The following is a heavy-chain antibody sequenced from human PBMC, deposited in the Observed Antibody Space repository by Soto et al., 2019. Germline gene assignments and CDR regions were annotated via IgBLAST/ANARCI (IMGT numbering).Heavy chain of an antibody. J-gene: IGHJ4*02. Sequence: GGSLRLSCAASGFTFSSYWMHWVRQAPGKGLVWVSRINSDGSSTTYADSVKGRFTISRDNAKNTLYLQMNSLRAEDTAVYYCARDPSHLAATGDYWGQGTLVTVSS. CDR1: GFTFSSYW. CDR3: ARDPSHLAATGDY. D-gene: IGHD6-13*01. CDR2: INSDGSST. V-gene: IGHV3-74*01.